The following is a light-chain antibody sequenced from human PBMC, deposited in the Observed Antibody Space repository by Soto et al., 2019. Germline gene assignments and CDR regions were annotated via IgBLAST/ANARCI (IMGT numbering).Light chain of an antibody. Sequence: QSVLTQPASVSGSPGQSITISCTGTSSDVGGYNYVSWYQHHPGKAHKLMISSVSSRPSGVSNRFSGSKSGNTASLTISGLQPEDEADYYCSSYTSSDTYVFGTGTKVTVL. CDR2: SVS. V-gene: IGLV2-14*03. CDR1: SSDVGGYNY. J-gene: IGLJ1*01. CDR3: SSYTSSDTYV.